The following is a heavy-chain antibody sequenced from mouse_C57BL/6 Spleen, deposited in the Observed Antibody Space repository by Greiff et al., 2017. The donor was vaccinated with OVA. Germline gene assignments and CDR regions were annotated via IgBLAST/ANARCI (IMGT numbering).Heavy chain of an antibody. J-gene: IGHJ4*01. D-gene: IGHD2-10*02. CDR2: ISDGGSYT. CDR1: GFTFSSYA. Sequence: VQLKESGGGLVKPGGSLKLSCAASGFTFSSYAMSWVRQTPEKRLEWVATISDGGSYTYYPDNVKGRFTISRDNAKNNLYLQMSHLKSEDTAMYYCARDGYGNPYYYAMDYWGQGTSVTVSS. V-gene: IGHV5-4*01. CDR3: ARDGYGNPYYYAMDY.